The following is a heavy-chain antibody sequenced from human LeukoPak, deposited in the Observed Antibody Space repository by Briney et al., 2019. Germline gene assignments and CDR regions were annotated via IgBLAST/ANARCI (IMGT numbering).Heavy chain of an antibody. CDR1: GFTFNKYA. CDR2: VSYAGSTE. D-gene: IGHD1-1*01. V-gene: IGHV3-30-3*01. J-gene: IGHJ5*02. CDR3: ARDRKWTTNNWFDP. Sequence: GRSLRLSCAASGFTFNKYAMHWVRQAPGKGLEWVAVVSYAGSTEYYVDSVKGRFTISRDNSKNTVYLQMNSLRAEDTAVYYCARDRKWTTNNWFDPWGQGTLVTVSS.